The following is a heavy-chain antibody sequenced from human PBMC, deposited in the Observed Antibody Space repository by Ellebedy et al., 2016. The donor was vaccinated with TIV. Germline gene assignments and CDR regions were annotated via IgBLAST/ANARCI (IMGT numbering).Heavy chain of an antibody. V-gene: IGHV3-15*01. CDR2: IKSKTDGGTT. CDR3: TTRGRPSTHILTGTVY. Sequence: GESLKISCAASGFTFSNAWMSWVRQAPGKGLEWVGRIKSKTDGGTTDYAAPVKGRFTISRDDSKNTLYLQMNSLKTEDTAVYYCTTRGRPSTHILTGTVYWGQGTLVTVSS. D-gene: IGHD1-7*01. CDR1: GFTFSNAW. J-gene: IGHJ4*02.